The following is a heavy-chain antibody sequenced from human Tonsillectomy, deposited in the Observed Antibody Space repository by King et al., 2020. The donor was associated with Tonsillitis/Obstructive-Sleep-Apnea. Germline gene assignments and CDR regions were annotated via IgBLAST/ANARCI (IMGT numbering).Heavy chain of an antibody. J-gene: IGHJ4*02. CDR2: IYSAGGT. Sequence: VQLVESGGGLVQPGGSLRLSCAASGFTVSSNYMTWVRQAPGRGLEWVSVIYSAGGTYYADSVKDKFTISRDNSKNTLYLQMNSLRAEETAVYYCARGRESGYFDYWGQGTLVTVSS. V-gene: IGHV3-66*01. CDR3: ARGRESGYFDY. CDR1: GFTVSSNY. D-gene: IGHD1-26*01.